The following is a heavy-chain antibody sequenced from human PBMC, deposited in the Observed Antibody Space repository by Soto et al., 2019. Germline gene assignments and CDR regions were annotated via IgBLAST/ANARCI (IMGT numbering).Heavy chain of an antibody. Sequence: EVQLVESGGGVVRPGGSLRLSCAASGFTFDDYGMSWVRQAPGKGLEWVSGINWNGGSTGYADSVKGRFTISRDNAKNSLYLQMNSLRAEDTALYHCVYSSSWYGEIDGFAIWGRGTMVIVSS. CDR2: INWNGGST. CDR1: GFTFDDYG. V-gene: IGHV3-20*01. CDR3: VYSSSWYGEIDGFAI. J-gene: IGHJ3*02. D-gene: IGHD6-13*01.